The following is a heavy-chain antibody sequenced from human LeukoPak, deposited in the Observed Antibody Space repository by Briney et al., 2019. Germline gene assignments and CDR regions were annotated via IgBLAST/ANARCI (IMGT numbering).Heavy chain of an antibody. CDR2: VYADGAT. D-gene: IGHD6-13*01. CDR3: ARDLNGAATDYYYYMDV. CDR1: AASINNNSFY. Sequence: PSETLSLTCTVSAASINNNSFYWSWIRQSAGKGLEWIGRVYADGATTYNPSLKSRATISVDTSNNQFSLKLSSVTAADTAVYYCARDLNGAATDYYYYMDVWGKGTTVTVSS. V-gene: IGHV4-61*02. J-gene: IGHJ6*03.